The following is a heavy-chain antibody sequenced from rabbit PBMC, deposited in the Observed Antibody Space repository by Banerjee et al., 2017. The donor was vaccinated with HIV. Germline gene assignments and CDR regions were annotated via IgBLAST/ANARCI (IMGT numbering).Heavy chain of an antibody. D-gene: IGHD3-1*01. CDR2: IYAGDGNT. Sequence: ACIYAGDGNTWYASWAKGRFTISKTSWTTVTLQMTSLTAADTATYFCARNGNLWGSGTLVTVS. V-gene: IGHV1S40*01. CDR3: ARNGNL. J-gene: IGHJ4*01.